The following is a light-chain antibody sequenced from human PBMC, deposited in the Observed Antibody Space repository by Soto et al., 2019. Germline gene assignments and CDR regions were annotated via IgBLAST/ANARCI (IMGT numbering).Light chain of an antibody. CDR3: QQLYIFPLT. Sequence: EIQITQTPSSLSASVGDRVTVSCLAGQSISRYLNWYQQEPGKAPKLMIYEASTLQSGVPSRFSGSGSGTEFTLTISSLQPEDSATYYCQQLYIFPLTFGQGTRLEIK. V-gene: IGKV1-9*01. CDR1: QSISRY. J-gene: IGKJ5*01. CDR2: EAS.